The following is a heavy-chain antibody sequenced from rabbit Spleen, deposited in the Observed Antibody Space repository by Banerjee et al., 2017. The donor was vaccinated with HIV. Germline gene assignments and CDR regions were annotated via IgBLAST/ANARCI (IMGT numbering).Heavy chain of an antibody. Sequence: QEQLVESGGGLVKPEGSLTLTCKASGVSLHDKDVMCWVRQAPGKGLEWIACINIGTGSCIYARWAKGRYTFSKSSSSSVTVQLNSITVADAATYFCSRALTGVIGWNFGWWGPGPLVIVS. CDR2: INIGTGSC. J-gene: IGHJ4*01. D-gene: IGHD1-1*01. CDR1: GVSLHDKDV. CDR3: SRALTGVIGWNFGW. V-gene: IGHV1S45*01.